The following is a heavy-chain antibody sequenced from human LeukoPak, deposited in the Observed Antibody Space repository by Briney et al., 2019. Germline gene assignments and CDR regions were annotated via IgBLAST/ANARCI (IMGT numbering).Heavy chain of an antibody. V-gene: IGHV3-21*01. D-gene: IGHD3-3*01. J-gene: IGHJ3*02. CDR3: AKGDRGVVLPKELGAFDI. CDR1: GFTFGSYS. Sequence: PGGSLRLSCAASGFTFGSYSMNWVRQAPGKGLEWVSSISSGSSYIYYADSVKGRFTISRDNSKNTLYLQMNSLRAEDTAVYYCAKGDRGVVLPKELGAFDIWGQGTMVTVSS. CDR2: ISSGSSYI.